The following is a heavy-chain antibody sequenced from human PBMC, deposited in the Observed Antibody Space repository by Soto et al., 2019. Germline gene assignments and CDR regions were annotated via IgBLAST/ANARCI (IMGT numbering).Heavy chain of an antibody. CDR3: ARGDSGDYYYYYMDV. CDR2: ISPYNGNT. Sequence: ASVKVSCKASGYTFISYGISWVRQAPGQGLEWMGWISPYNGNTNYAQMLQGRVTMTTDTSTSTAYMELRSLRSDDTAVYYCARGDSGDYYYYYMDVWGKGTTVTVSS. J-gene: IGHJ6*03. CDR1: GYTFISYG. D-gene: IGHD3-10*01. V-gene: IGHV1-18*01.